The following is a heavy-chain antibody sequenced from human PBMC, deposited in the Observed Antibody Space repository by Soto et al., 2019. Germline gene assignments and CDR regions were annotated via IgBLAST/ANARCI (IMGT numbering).Heavy chain of an antibody. D-gene: IGHD3-9*01. V-gene: IGHV1-18*01. CDR3: ARELLRFFDWFPRGDDAFDI. CDR2: ISAYNGNT. J-gene: IGHJ3*02. CDR1: GYTFTNYG. Sequence: QVPLVQSGAEVKEPGASVKVSCKTSGYTFTNYGVSWVRQAPGQGLEWMGWISAYNGNTNYAQRFQGRVTMTTDTSTSTAYMELSSLRPDDTAIYYCARELLRFFDWFPRGDDAFDIWGQGTMVTVSS.